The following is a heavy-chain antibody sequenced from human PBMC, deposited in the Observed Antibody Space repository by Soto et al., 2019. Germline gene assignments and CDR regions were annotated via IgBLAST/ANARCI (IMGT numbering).Heavy chain of an antibody. Sequence: EVQLLESWGGLVQPGGSLRLACAASGFTFNSYAMSWVRQAPGKGLEWVSGISGGGSSTYYADSVKGRFTTSKDNYKIKLYLQLNSLRAEDTAVYFCAKYIAAGTGPTQGDYWGQGTLVTVSS. CDR2: ISGGGSST. D-gene: IGHD1-7*01. J-gene: IGHJ4*02. CDR1: GFTFNSYA. CDR3: AKYIAAGTGPTQGDY. V-gene: IGHV3-23*01.